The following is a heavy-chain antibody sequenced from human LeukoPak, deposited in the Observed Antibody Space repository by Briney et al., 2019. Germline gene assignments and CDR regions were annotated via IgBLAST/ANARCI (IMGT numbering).Heavy chain of an antibody. CDR3: ARDSGFIRFDY. CDR1: GGSISSHY. CDR2: IYYSGST. V-gene: IGHV4-59*11. D-gene: IGHD6-25*01. J-gene: IGHJ4*02. Sequence: SSETLSLTCTVSGGSISSHYWSWIRQPPGKGLEWIGYIYYSGSTNYNPSLKSRVTISVDTSKNQFSLKLSSVTAADTAVYYCARDSGFIRFDYWGQGTLVTVSS.